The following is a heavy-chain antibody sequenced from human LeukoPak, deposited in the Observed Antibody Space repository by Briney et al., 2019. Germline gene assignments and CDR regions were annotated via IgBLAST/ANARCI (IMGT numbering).Heavy chain of an antibody. CDR2: INPNSGGT. Sequence: ASVKVSCKASGYTFSDYYIHWVRQAPGQGLEWMGRINPNSGGTNYAQKFQGRVTLTRDTSISTAYVELSRLRSDDTAVYYCARGEGYCSSTSCYSYWFDPWGQGTLVTVSS. V-gene: IGHV1-2*06. J-gene: IGHJ5*02. CDR1: GYTFSDYY. D-gene: IGHD2-2*02. CDR3: ARGEGYCSSTSCYSYWFDP.